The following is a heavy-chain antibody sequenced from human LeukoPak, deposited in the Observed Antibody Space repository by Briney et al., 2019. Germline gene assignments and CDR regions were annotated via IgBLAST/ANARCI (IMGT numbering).Heavy chain of an antibody. CDR2: ISGSGGST. D-gene: IGHD6-13*01. J-gene: IGHJ6*02. Sequence: RGSLRLSCAASGFTFSSYAMSWVRQAPGKGLEWVSAISGSGGSTYYADSVKGRFTISRDNSKNTLYLQMNSLRAEDTAVYYCATTYSSSLRPPFGYYYYGMDVWGQGTTVTVSS. V-gene: IGHV3-23*01. CDR3: ATTYSSSLRPPFGYYYYGMDV. CDR1: GFTFSSYA.